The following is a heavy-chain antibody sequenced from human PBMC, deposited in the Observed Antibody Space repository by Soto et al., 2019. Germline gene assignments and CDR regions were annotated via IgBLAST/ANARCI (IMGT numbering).Heavy chain of an antibody. Sequence: GASVKVSCKASGYTFINHGITWVRQAPGQGLEWLGWINTYSGTANYAQKVQGRVTMTTDTYTSTAYMELRSLRSDDTAVYYCARHAVHSSGFTDYWGQGTLVTVSS. CDR3: ARHAVHSSGFTDY. V-gene: IGHV1-18*01. CDR2: INTYSGTA. D-gene: IGHD6-19*01. J-gene: IGHJ4*02. CDR1: GYTFINHG.